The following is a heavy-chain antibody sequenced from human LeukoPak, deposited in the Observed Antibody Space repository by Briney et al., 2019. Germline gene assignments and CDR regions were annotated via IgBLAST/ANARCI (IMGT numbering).Heavy chain of an antibody. J-gene: IGHJ5*02. CDR1: GGSMSPYY. V-gene: IGHV4-59*08. Sequence: SSETLSLTCTVSGGSMSPYYWSWIRQPPGKGLEWIGYVHYSGTTKYSPSLKSRITISEDLAKNQFSLNLTSVTAADTAVYYCARQLGNWNDWFDPWGQGTLVTVSS. D-gene: IGHD1-20*01. CDR2: VHYSGTT. CDR3: ARQLGNWNDWFDP.